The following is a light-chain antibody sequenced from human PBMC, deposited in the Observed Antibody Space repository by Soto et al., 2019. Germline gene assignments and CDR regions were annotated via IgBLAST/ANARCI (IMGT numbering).Light chain of an antibody. Sequence: QSALTQPASVSGSPGQSITISCTGTSSDVGSYNLVSWYQQHPGKAPKFMIYEDSKRPSGVSNRFSGSKSGNTASLTISGLQGEDEAEYYCCSYAGSSTGVFGGGTKLTVL. J-gene: IGLJ3*02. CDR2: EDS. CDR3: CSYAGSSTGV. CDR1: SSDVGSYNL. V-gene: IGLV2-23*01.